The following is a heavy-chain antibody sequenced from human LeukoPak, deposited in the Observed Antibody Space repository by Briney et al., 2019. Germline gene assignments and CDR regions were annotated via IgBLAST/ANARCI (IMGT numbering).Heavy chain of an antibody. CDR1: GGTFSSYA. V-gene: IGHV1-69*13. CDR2: IIPIFGTA. D-gene: IGHD6-19*01. J-gene: IGHJ4*02. CDR3: ARVASDWYAGYGY. Sequence: SVKVSCKASGGTFSSYAISWVRQAPGQGLEWMGGIIPIFGTANYAQKFQGRVTITADESTSTAYMELSSLRSEDTAVYYCARVASDWYAGYGYWGQGTLVTVSS.